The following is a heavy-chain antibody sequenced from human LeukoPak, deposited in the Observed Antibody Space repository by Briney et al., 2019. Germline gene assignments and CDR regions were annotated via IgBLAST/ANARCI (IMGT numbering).Heavy chain of an antibody. CDR3: ARELGGSYLDAFDI. CDR1: GYTFTSYY. CDR2: ISAYNGNT. V-gene: IGHV1-18*04. J-gene: IGHJ3*02. Sequence: ASVKVSCKASGYTFTSYYMHWVRQAPGQGLEWMGWISAYNGNTNYAQKLQGRVTMTTDTSTSTAYMELRSLRSDDTAVYYCARELGGSYLDAFDIWGQGTMVTVSS. D-gene: IGHD1-26*01.